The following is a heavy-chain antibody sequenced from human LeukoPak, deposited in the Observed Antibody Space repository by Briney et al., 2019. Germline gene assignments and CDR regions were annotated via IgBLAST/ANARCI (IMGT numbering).Heavy chain of an antibody. CDR2: INTDGSAA. V-gene: IGHV3-74*01. CDR1: GFTFSSYW. Sequence: TGGSLRLSCAASGFTFSSYWMHWVRQAPGKGLLWVSRINTDGSAAYYADSEEGRFTISRDNSKNTLYLQMNSMSAEDTAVYYCAKDAAGPEYWGQGTLVTVSS. D-gene: IGHD6-13*01. J-gene: IGHJ4*02. CDR3: AKDAAGPEY.